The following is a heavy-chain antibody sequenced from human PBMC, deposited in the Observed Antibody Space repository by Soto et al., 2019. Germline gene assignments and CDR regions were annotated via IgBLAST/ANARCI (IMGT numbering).Heavy chain of an antibody. Sequence: QVQLVQSGTEVKKPGSSVKVSCKASGDTFSFYTINWVRQAPGLGLEWVGRINPIVSMSNYAQKFQGRVSMTANKSKSTAYMEVRSLRSDDTDMYFCAASYGSGYRAFDYWGQGALVIVSS. V-gene: IGHV1-69*02. CDR3: AASYGSGYRAFDY. D-gene: IGHD3-10*01. J-gene: IGHJ4*02. CDR2: INPIVSMS. CDR1: GDTFSFYT.